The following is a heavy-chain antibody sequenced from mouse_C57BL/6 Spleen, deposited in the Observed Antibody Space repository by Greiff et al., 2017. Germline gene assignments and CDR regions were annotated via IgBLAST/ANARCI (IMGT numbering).Heavy chain of an antibody. Sequence: DVMLVESGGDLVKPGGSLKLSCAASGFTFSSYGMSWVRQTPDKRLEWVATISSGGSYTYYPDSVKGRFTISRDNAKNTLYLQMSSLKSEDTAMYYCARHYGSSYDWYFDVWGTGTTVTVSS. J-gene: IGHJ1*03. V-gene: IGHV5-6*02. D-gene: IGHD1-1*01. CDR3: ARHYGSSYDWYFDV. CDR2: ISSGGSYT. CDR1: GFTFSSYG.